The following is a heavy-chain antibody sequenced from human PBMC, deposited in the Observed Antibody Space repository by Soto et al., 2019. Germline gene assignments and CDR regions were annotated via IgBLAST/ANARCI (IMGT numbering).Heavy chain of an antibody. CDR2: IGTAGDT. CDR1: GFTFSSYD. V-gene: IGHV3-13*01. Sequence: GGSLRLSCAASGFTFSSYDMHWVRQATGKGLEWVSAIGTAGDTYYPGSVKGRFTISRENAENSLYLQMNSLRAGDTAVYYCARGYGAYYYYYGMDVWGQGTTVTVSS. J-gene: IGHJ6*02. CDR3: ARGYGAYYYYYGMDV. D-gene: IGHD4-17*01.